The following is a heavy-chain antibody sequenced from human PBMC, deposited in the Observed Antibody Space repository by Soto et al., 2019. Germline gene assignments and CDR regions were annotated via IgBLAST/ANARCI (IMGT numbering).Heavy chain of an antibody. D-gene: IGHD2-2*01. CDR2: IIPISGNA. CDR3: ATVPYQAIAYFDY. J-gene: IGHJ4*02. V-gene: IGHV1-8*02. Sequence: ASVKVSCKASGGTFSSYAISWVRQATGQGLEWMGWIIPISGNAGYAQKFQGRVTMTRNTSTSTAYMELSSLRSEDTAVYYCATVPYQAIAYFDYWGQGTLVTVSS. CDR1: GGTFSSYA.